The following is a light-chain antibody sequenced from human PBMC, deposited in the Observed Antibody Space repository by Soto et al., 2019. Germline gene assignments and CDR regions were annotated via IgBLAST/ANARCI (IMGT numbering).Light chain of an antibody. V-gene: IGKV3-11*01. Sequence: EIVLTQSPATLSLSPGERATLSCRASQSVSIYLAWYQQKPGQAPRLLIDDTSNRATGIPARFSGSGSGTDFTLNISSLEPEDLAIYYCQHRSNWPPTFGGGTKVEIK. CDR1: QSVSIY. J-gene: IGKJ4*01. CDR2: DTS. CDR3: QHRSNWPPT.